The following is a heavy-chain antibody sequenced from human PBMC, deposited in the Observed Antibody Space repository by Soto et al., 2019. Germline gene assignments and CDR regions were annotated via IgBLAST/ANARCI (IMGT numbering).Heavy chain of an antibody. J-gene: IGHJ4*01. CDR3: VKDSYADFHRVLSTAEYFFDY. V-gene: IGHV3-9*01. Sequence: GGSLRLSCTASGFTFDDYAMHWVRQGPGRGLEWVSGITWNSGKIAYADSVKGRFTIARDDDNNSLYLQMKSLRPEDTALYYCVKDSYADFHRVLSTAEYFFDYWGHGTLVTVSS. D-gene: IGHD2-15*01. CDR2: ITWNSGKI. CDR1: GFTFDDYA.